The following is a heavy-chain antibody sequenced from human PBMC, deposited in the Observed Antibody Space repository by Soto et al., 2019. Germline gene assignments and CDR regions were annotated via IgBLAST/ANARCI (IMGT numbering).Heavy chain of an antibody. J-gene: IGHJ4*02. V-gene: IGHV1-3*01. CDR3: ARAALVGYYDSSGYYYPDY. D-gene: IGHD3-22*01. CDR1: GYTFTSYA. Sequence: ASVKVSCKASGYTFTSYARHWVRQAPGQRLEWMGWINAGNGNTKYSQKFQGRVTITRDTSASTAYMELSSLRSEDTAVYYCARAALVGYYDSSGYYYPDYWGQGTLVTVSS. CDR2: INAGNGNT.